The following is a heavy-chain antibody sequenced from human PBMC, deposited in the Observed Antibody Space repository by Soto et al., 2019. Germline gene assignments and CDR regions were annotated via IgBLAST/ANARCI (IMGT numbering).Heavy chain of an antibody. Sequence: CGCMRLSCAASGFTLSNAWMGWVRQAPGKGLEWVGRIKSKTDGGTTDYAAPVKGRFTISRDDSKNTLYLQMNSLKTEDTAVYYCTTDAAPLGYCTNGVCYPFDYWGQGTLVTVSS. J-gene: IGHJ4*02. V-gene: IGHV3-15*01. CDR1: GFTLSNAW. D-gene: IGHD2-8*01. CDR3: TTDAAPLGYCTNGVCYPFDY. CDR2: IKSKTDGGTT.